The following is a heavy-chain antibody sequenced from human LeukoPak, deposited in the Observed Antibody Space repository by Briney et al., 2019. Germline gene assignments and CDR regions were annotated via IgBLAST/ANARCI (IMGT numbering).Heavy chain of an antibody. CDR3: AKDGPTFGGVLYGYFDY. J-gene: IGHJ4*02. V-gene: IGHV3-30-3*01. CDR1: GFTFNSYT. D-gene: IGHD3-16*01. Sequence: PGRSLRLSCAASGFTFNSYTMHWVRQAPGKGLEWVALVSYDGSTKYYGDSVKGQFTISRDNSKNTLSLQMNSLRTEDTAVYYCAKDGPTFGGVLYGYFDYWGQGTLVTVSS. CDR2: VSYDGSTK.